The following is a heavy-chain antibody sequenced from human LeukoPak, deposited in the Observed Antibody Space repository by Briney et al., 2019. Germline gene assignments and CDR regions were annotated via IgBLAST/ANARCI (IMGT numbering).Heavy chain of an antibody. V-gene: IGHV1-2*02. Sequence: ASVKVSCKASGYTSTAYYMHWVRQAPGQGLEWMRWINPISGGTNYAQNFQGRVTMTRDTSISTIYMELHTLRSDDTAVYFCARGLLTGRNWYFDLWGRGTLLTASS. J-gene: IGHJ2*01. CDR1: GYTSTAYY. D-gene: IGHD3-9*01. CDR3: ARGLLTGRNWYFDL. CDR2: INPISGGT.